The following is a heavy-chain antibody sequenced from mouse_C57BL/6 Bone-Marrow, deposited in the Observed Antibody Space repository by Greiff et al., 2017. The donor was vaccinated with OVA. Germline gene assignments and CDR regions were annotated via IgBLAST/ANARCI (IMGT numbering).Heavy chain of an antibody. J-gene: IGHJ4*01. CDR1: GYSITSDY. CDR2: ISYSGST. V-gene: IGHV3-8*01. D-gene: IGHD1-1*01. CDR3: ARLYYYGSSPYYYAMDY. Sequence: EVKLMESGPGLAKPSQTLSLTCSVTGYSITSDYWNWIRKFPGNKLEYMGYISYSGSTYYNPSLKSRISITRDTSKNQYYLQLNSVTTEDTATYYGARLYYYGSSPYYYAMDYWGQGTSVTVSS.